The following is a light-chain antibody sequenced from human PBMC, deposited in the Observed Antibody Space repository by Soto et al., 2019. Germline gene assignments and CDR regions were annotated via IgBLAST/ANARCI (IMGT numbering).Light chain of an antibody. Sequence: DIQMTQSPSSLSASVGDRVTITCRASQGISNNLAWYQQKPGRVPKLLIDAASTLQSGVPFRFSGRGSGTDITLTISSLQPEDVATYYCQKYDSAPLTFGGGTKVELK. CDR2: AAS. V-gene: IGKV1-27*01. J-gene: IGKJ4*01. CDR1: QGISNN. CDR3: QKYDSAPLT.